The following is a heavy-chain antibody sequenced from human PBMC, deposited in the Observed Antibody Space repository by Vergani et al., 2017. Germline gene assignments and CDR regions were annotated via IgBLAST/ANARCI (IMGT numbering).Heavy chain of an antibody. CDR3: ARVMGITRVRGAYFDY. D-gene: IGHD3-10*01. J-gene: IGHJ4*02. CDR1: GGSISSGGYY. V-gene: IGHV4-31*03. Sequence: QVQLQESGPGLVKPSQTLSLTCTVSGGSISSGGYYWSWIRQHPGKGLEWIGYIYYSGSTDYNPSLKSRVTRSVDTSKNQFSLKLSSVTAADTAVYYCARVMGITRVRGAYFDYWGQGTLVTVSS. CDR2: IYYSGST.